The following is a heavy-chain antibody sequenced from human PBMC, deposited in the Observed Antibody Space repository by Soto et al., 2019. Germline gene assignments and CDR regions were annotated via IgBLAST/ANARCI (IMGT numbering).Heavy chain of an antibody. D-gene: IGHD6-13*01. CDR1: GGSISSYY. Sequence: AXXTLSLPFTVSGGSISSYYWSWILQPPGKGLEWIGYIYYSGSTNYNPSLKSRVTISVDTSKNQFSLKLSSVTAADTAVYYCARDRKNSNWPNFDSWGPGTLVTVSS. CDR2: IYYSGST. J-gene: IGHJ4*02. CDR3: ARDRKNSNWPNFDS. V-gene: IGHV4-59*08.